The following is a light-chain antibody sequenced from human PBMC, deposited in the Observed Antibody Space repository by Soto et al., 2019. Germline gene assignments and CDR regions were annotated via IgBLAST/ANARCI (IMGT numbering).Light chain of an antibody. CDR3: QQYDSYSLT. CDR1: QSIRSF. J-gene: IGKJ4*01. Sequence: DIQMTQSPSTLSASVRDRVTITCRASQSIRSFLAWYQQKPGKAPKLLISDASNLGSGVPSRFSGSGSGTEFTLTISSLQPDDFATYYCQQYDSYSLTFGGGTKVEIK. CDR2: DAS. V-gene: IGKV1-5*01.